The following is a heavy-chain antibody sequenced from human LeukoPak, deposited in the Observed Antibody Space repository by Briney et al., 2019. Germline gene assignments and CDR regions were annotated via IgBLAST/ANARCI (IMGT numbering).Heavy chain of an antibody. CDR1: GGSFSGYY. CDR3: ARGQTYYYDSSGSNWFDP. V-gene: IGHV4-34*01. D-gene: IGHD3-22*01. J-gene: IGHJ5*02. Sequence: PSETLSLTCAVYGGSFSGYYWSWIRQPPGKGLEWIGEINHSGSTNYNPSLKSRVTISVDTSKNQFSLKLSSVTAADTAVYYCARGQTYYYDSSGSNWFDPWGQGTLVTVSS. CDR2: INHSGST.